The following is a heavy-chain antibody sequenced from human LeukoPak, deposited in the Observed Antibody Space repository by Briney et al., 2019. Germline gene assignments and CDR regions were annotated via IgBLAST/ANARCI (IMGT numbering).Heavy chain of an antibody. V-gene: IGHV1-69*13. CDR2: IIPIFGTA. CDR3: ARESGPMIVVKYFDY. J-gene: IGHJ4*02. D-gene: IGHD3-22*01. CDR1: GGTFSSYA. Sequence: SVKVSCKASGGTFSSYAISWVRQAPGQGLEWMGGIIPIFGTANYAQKFQGRVTITADESTSTAYMELSSLRSEDTAVYYCARESGPMIVVKYFDYWGQGTLVTVSS.